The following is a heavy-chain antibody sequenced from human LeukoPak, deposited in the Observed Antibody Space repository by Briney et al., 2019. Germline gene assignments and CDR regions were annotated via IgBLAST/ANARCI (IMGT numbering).Heavy chain of an antibody. CDR2: ISPSGNII. CDR3: ARDSREGDLVPFDY. V-gene: IGHV3-11*04. Sequence: GGSLRLSCGASGSTFGDHYMSWIRQAPGKGLEWLSYISPSGNIIQYADSVRGRFTISRDNAKNSLYLQMNSLRADDTAVYYCARDSREGDLVPFDYWGQGTLVTVSS. CDR1: GSTFGDHY. D-gene: IGHD3-10*01. J-gene: IGHJ4*02.